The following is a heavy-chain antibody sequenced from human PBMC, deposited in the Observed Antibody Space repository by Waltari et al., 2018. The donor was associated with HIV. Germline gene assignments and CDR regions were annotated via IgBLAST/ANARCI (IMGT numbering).Heavy chain of an antibody. CDR2: IFPRDSET. J-gene: IGHJ4*02. D-gene: IGHD2-21*01. Sequence: EVQVMQSGAEVKKPGESLKISCKVSGYNFASYWIGWVRQMPGKGLGWMGFIFPRDSETRYGPSFQGQVTISADTSISTAFLQWDSLQASDTAMYYCARLDFYQSPGFSLGFDYWGQGTLVTVSS. CDR1: GYNFASYW. CDR3: ARLDFYQSPGFSLGFDY. V-gene: IGHV5-51*03.